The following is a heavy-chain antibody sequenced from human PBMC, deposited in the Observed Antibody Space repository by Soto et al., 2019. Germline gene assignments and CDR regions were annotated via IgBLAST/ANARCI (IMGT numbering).Heavy chain of an antibody. CDR1: GYTFTNYG. V-gene: IGHV1-18*01. CDR3: ARTTHEEPTFDY. J-gene: IGHJ4*02. D-gene: IGHD1-26*01. CDR2: VTGYDGNA. Sequence: QVPLVQSGAEVKKPGASVKVSCKASGYTFTNYGISWLRQAPGQGLEWVGWVTGYDGNANYEQRFQGRVTMTTDTSTNTAYMDLRRLSSDDTAVYYCARTTHEEPTFDYWGQGTLVTVSS.